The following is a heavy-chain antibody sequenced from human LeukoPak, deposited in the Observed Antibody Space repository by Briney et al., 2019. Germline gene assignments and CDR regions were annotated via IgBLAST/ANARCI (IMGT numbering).Heavy chain of an antibody. CDR1: GGSISSGDYY. J-gene: IGHJ6*03. D-gene: IGHD2-15*01. CDR2: IYYSGST. Sequence: SETLSLTCTVSGGSISSGDYYWSWIRQPPGKGLEWIGYIYYSGSTYYNPSLKSRVTISVDTSKNHFSLKLSSVTAADTAVYYCARRRTPYYYYMDVWGKGTTVTVSS. V-gene: IGHV4-30-4*08. CDR3: ARRRTPYYYYMDV.